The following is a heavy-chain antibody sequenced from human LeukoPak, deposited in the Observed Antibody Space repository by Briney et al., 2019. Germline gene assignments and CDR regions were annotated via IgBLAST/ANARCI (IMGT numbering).Heavy chain of an antibody. D-gene: IGHD2-2*01. CDR1: GFNFSNYA. CDR3: AKGRSLVPAALNY. CDR2: ISGSGDST. V-gene: IGHV3-23*01. J-gene: IGHJ4*02. Sequence: SGGSLRLSCAASGFNFSNYAMTWVRQAPGKGLECVSGISGSGDSTYYADSVKGRFTISRDNSKNTLYLQMNSLRAEDTALYYCAKGRSLVPAALNYWGRGTLVIVSS.